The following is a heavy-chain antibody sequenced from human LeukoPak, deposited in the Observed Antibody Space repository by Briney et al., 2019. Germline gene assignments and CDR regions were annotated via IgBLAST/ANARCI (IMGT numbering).Heavy chain of an antibody. CDR3: ARPPGIAAAWFDP. CDR1: GGSISSSSYK. CDR2: FDNSGST. J-gene: IGHJ5*02. D-gene: IGHD6-13*01. Sequence: SETLSLTCTVSGGSISSSSYKWGWIRQPPGRGLEGIVSFDNSGSTYYNPSLKSRVTISVDTSKDQFSLHLTSVTAADTAVYYCARPPGIAAAWFDPWGQGTLVTVSS. V-gene: IGHV4-39*01.